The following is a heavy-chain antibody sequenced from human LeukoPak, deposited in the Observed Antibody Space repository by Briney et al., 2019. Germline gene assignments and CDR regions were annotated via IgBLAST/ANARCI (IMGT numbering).Heavy chain of an antibody. J-gene: IGHJ4*02. CDR1: GFTFSSYA. D-gene: IGHD5-18*01. Sequence: PGGSLRLSCAASGFTFSSYAMSWVRQAPGKGLEWVSAISGSGGSTYYADSVKGRFTISRDNSKNTLYLQMNSLRAEDTAVYYCASRRGYSYGRNYFDYWGQGTLVTVSS. CDR3: ASRRGYSYGRNYFDY. CDR2: ISGSGGST. V-gene: IGHV3-23*01.